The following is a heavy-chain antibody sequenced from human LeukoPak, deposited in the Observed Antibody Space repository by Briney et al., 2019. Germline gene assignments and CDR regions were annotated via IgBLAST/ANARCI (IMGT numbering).Heavy chain of an antibody. CDR3: ARWSAAGTSRYYMDV. CDR1: GFTFSDYY. V-gene: IGHV3-11*01. CDR2: ISSSGSTI. D-gene: IGHD6-13*01. J-gene: IGHJ6*03. Sequence: GGSLRLSCAASGFTFSDYYMSRIRQAPGKGLEWVSYISSSGSTIYYADSVKGRFTISRDNAKNSLYLQMNSLRAEDTAVYYCARWSAAGTSRYYMDVWGKGTTVTVSS.